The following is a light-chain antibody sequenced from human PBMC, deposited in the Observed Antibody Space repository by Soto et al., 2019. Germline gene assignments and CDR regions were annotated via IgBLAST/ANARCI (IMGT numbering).Light chain of an antibody. V-gene: IGKV3-15*01. CDR3: HQYNYWPRS. CDR2: GAS. J-gene: IGKJ1*01. CDR1: ESVIRN. Sequence: EIVMTQSPATLSVSPGETATLSCRASESVIRNLAWYQQKPGQVPRLLIYGASTRVTGVPARFSGSGSGTEFTLTISSLQSEDFALYYCHQYNYWPRSFGQGTKVDIK.